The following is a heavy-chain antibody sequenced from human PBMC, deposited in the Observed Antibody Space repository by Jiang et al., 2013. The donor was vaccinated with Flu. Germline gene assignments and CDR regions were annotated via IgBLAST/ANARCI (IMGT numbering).Heavy chain of an antibody. CDR3: ARHCSSTSCYPNHYYYYGMDV. V-gene: IGHV1-18*01. Sequence: GAEVKKPGASVKVSCKASGYTFTSYGISWVRQAPGQGLEWMGWISAYNGNTNYAQKLQGRVTMTTDTSTSTAYMELRSLRSDDTAVYYCARHCSSTSCYPNHYYYYGMDVWGQGTRSPSP. D-gene: IGHD2-2*01. CDR1: GYTFTSYG. CDR2: ISAYNGNT. J-gene: IGHJ6*02.